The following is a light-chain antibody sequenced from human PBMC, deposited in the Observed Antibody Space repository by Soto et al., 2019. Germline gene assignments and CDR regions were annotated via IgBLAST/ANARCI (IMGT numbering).Light chain of an antibody. CDR3: GAWDTSLSGGI. Sequence: QSVLTQPPSVSAAPGQKVTISCSGSSSNIGIDYVSWYQQLPGTAPKLLIYEDNKRPSGIPDRLSGSKSGTSATLDITGLQTGDEADYYCGAWDTSLSGGIFGGGTKLTVL. CDR1: SSNIGIDY. CDR2: EDN. J-gene: IGLJ2*01. V-gene: IGLV1-51*02.